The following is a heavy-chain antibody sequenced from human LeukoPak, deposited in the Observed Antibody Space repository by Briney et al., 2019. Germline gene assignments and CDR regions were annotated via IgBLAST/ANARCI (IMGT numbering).Heavy chain of an antibody. D-gene: IGHD3-16*01. J-gene: IGHJ6*03. CDR3: ARIPDYDYVWGSYYCYYYMDV. V-gene: IGHV3-48*01. CDR2: ISRVSSTI. Sequence: GGSLRLSCAASGFTFSSYAMSWVRQAPGKGLEWVSYISRVSSTIYYADSVKGRFTISRDNAMNSLYLQMNSLRAEDTAVYYCARIPDYDYVWGSYYCYYYMDVWGKGTTVTVSS. CDR1: GFTFSSYA.